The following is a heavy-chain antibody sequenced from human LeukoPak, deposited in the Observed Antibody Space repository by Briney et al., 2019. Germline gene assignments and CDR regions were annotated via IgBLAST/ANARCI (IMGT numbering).Heavy chain of an antibody. CDR3: ARQGDSSGVDY. CDR2: IFYSGST. CDR1: GGSISSSSYY. V-gene: IGHV4-39*01. Sequence: SETLSLTCTVSGGSISSSSYYWGWIRQPPGKGLEWIGSIFYSGSTYYNPSLKSRVTISVDTSKNQFSLKLSSVTAADTAVYYCARQGDSSGVDYWGQGTLVTVSS. J-gene: IGHJ4*02. D-gene: IGHD3-22*01.